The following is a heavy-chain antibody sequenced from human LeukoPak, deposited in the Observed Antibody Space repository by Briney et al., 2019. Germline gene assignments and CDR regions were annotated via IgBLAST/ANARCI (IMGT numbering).Heavy chain of an antibody. CDR2: IIWNSGSI. D-gene: IGHD3-10*01. V-gene: IGHV3-9*01. J-gene: IGHJ3*02. CDR3: AKDMRFRYYGSGSYPRVAFDI. Sequence: GGSLRLSCAASGFTFDYYAMHWVRPAAGKGLEWVSGIIWNSGSIGYSDSVKGRFTISRDNAKNSLYLQMNSLRAEDTALCYCAKDMRFRYYGSGSYPRVAFDIWGQGTMVTVSS. CDR1: GFTFDYYA.